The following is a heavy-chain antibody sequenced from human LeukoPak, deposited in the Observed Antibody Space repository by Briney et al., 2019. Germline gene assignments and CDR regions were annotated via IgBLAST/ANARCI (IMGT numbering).Heavy chain of an antibody. CDR1: GFIFSSYA. CDR2: ISRSDGST. J-gene: IGHJ4*02. V-gene: IGHV3-23*01. CDR3: ARGRERSDWYNFDY. Sequence: GGSLRLSCAASGFIFSSYAMSWVRQAPGKGLEWVSAISRSDGSTYYADSVKGRFTISRDNSKNTLFLQMNSLEVEDTAVYYCARGRERSDWYNFDYWGQGTLVTVSS. D-gene: IGHD3-16*01.